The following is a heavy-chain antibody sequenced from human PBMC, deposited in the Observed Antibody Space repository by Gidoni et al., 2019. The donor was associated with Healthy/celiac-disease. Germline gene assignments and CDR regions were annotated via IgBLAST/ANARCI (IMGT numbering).Heavy chain of an antibody. CDR2: ISSSSSYI. CDR1: GCTRSSHS. J-gene: IGHJ3*02. D-gene: IGHD1-26*01. Sequence: EVQPVESGGGLVKPGGSLRRSCAASGCTRSSHSMNWVRQAPGKGLEWVSSISSSSSYIYYADSVKGRFTISRDNAKNSLYLQMNSLRAEDTAVYYCAREIVGASPADDAFDIWGQGTMVTVSS. V-gene: IGHV3-21*01. CDR3: AREIVGASPADDAFDI.